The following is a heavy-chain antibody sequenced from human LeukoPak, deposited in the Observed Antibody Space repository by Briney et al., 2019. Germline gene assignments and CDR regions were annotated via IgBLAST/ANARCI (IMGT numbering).Heavy chain of an antibody. J-gene: IGHJ4*02. CDR3: ARELGRSWYPPPFDY. Sequence: KPGGSLRLSCAASGFTFSDYNMRWIRQAPGKGLEWVSYISSSSSTIYYADSVKGRFTISRDNAKNSLYLQMNSLRAEDTAVYYCARELGRSWYPPPFDYWGQGTLVTVSS. D-gene: IGHD6-13*01. CDR2: ISSSSSTI. V-gene: IGHV3-11*04. CDR1: GFTFSDYN.